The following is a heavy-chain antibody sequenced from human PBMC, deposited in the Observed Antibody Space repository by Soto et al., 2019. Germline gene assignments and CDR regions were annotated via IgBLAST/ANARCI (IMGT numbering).Heavy chain of an antibody. J-gene: IGHJ3*02. Sequence: GGSLRLSCAASGFTFSSYSMNWVRPAPGKGLEWVSSISSSSSYIYYADSVKGRFTISRDNAKNSLYLQMNSLRAEDTAVYYCARDRVWYGDYDAFDIWGQGTMVTVSS. D-gene: IGHD4-17*01. CDR3: ARDRVWYGDYDAFDI. V-gene: IGHV3-21*01. CDR1: GFTFSSYS. CDR2: ISSSSSYI.